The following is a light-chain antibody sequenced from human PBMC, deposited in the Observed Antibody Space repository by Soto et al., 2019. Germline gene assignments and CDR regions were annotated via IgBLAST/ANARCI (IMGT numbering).Light chain of an antibody. CDR3: SSYTTSNTRQIV. CDR2: DVS. Sequence: QSALTQPASVSGSPGQSFTFSCTGTSSDVGGYNYVSWYQHHPGKAPKLMIYDVSNRPSGVSNRFSGSKSGNTASLTISGLQPEDEADYYCSSYTTSNTRQIVLGTGTKVTV. CDR1: SSDVGGYNY. J-gene: IGLJ1*01. V-gene: IGLV2-14*03.